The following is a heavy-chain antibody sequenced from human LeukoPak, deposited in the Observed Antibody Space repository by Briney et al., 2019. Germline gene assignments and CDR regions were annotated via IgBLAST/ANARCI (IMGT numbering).Heavy chain of an antibody. CDR1: GFTFSSYW. CDR3: ARDYPGYYYDSSGYAFDI. V-gene: IGHV3-7*01. CDR2: IRQDGSEK. J-gene: IGHJ3*02. Sequence: GGSLRLSCAASGFTFSSYWMSWVRQAPGKGLEWVANIRQDGSEKYYVDSVKGRFTISRDNAKNSLYLQMNSLRAEDTAVYYCARDYPGYYYDSSGYAFDIWGQGTMVTVSS. D-gene: IGHD3-22*01.